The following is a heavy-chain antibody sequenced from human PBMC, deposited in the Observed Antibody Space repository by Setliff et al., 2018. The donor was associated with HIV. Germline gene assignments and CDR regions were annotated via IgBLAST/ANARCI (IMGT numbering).Heavy chain of an antibody. J-gene: IGHJ4*02. D-gene: IGHD3-22*01. V-gene: IGHV4-59*11. CDR1: GGSISSHY. CDR2: RFYSGNV. CDR3: ARKYLVNVFDY. Sequence: SETLSLTCTVSGGSISSHYWSWIRQPPGKGLEWIGCRFYSGNVDYNSALKSRVNISVDTSKNEFSLQLSYVTAADTAVYFCARKYLVNVFDYWGQGMLVTVSS.